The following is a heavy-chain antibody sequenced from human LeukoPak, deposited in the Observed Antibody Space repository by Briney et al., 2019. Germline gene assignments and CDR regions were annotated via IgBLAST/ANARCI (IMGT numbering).Heavy chain of an antibody. V-gene: IGHV3-33*01. CDR2: IWYDGSNK. CDR3: ARVVTPYYYNGMEV. Sequence: GRSLRLSCAASGFTFSSYGMHWVRQAPGKGLEWVAVIWYDGSNKYYADSVKGRFTISRDNSKNTLYLQMNSLRAEDTAVYYCARVVTPYYYNGMEVGAQGPGVTVS. J-gene: IGHJ6*02. D-gene: IGHD5-18*01. CDR1: GFTFSSYG.